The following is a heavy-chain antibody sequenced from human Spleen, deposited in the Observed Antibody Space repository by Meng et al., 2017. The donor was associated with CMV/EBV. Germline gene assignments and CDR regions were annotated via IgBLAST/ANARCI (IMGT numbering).Heavy chain of an antibody. J-gene: IGHJ6*02. CDR2: ISSSSSYI. Sequence: LSLTCAASGFTFDDYAMHWVRQAPGKGLEWVSSISSSSSYIYYADSVKGRFTISRDNAKNSLYLQMNSLRAEDTAVYYCAREPDTNWNEGMDVWGQGTTVTVSS. CDR3: AREPDTNWNEGMDV. D-gene: IGHD1-1*01. V-gene: IGHV3-21*01. CDR1: GFTFDDYA.